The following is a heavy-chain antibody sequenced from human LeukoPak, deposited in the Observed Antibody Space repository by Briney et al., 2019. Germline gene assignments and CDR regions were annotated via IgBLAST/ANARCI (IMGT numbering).Heavy chain of an antibody. CDR1: GGSISSSNW. J-gene: IGHJ3*02. Sequence: SETLSLTCAVSGGSISSSNWWSWVRQPPGKGLEWIGEIYHSGSANYNPSLKSRVTISVDKSKNQFSLKLSSVTAADTAVYYCARPITIFSARDAFDIWGQGTMVTVSS. D-gene: IGHD3-9*01. CDR2: IYHSGSA. V-gene: IGHV4-4*02. CDR3: ARPITIFSARDAFDI.